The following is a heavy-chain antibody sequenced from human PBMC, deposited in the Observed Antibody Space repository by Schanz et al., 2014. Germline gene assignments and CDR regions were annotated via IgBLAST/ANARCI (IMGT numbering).Heavy chain of an antibody. D-gene: IGHD3-10*01. CDR1: GYTFTSYS. CDR3: ARAKRFGDMDV. V-gene: IGHV1-3*01. J-gene: IGHJ6*02. Sequence: QVQLVQSGAEVKKPGASVKVSCKASGYTFTSYSIHWVRQAPGQGLEWMGWINVGNGNMKYSQKFQGRVTITRDTSASTAYMELRNLRSDDTAVYYCARAKRFGDMDVWGQGTTVTGSS. CDR2: INVGNGNM.